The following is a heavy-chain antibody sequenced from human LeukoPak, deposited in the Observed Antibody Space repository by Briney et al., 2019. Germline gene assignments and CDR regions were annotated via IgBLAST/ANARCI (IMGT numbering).Heavy chain of an antibody. Sequence: GGSLRLSCAASGFTFSSYAMSWVRKAPGKGLEWVSAISGSGGSTYYADSVKGRFTISRDNSKNTLYLQMNSLRAEDTAVYYCAKDGPGVVVVITGDAFDIWGQGTMVTVSS. D-gene: IGHD3-22*01. CDR2: ISGSGGST. CDR3: AKDGPGVVVVITGDAFDI. J-gene: IGHJ3*02. V-gene: IGHV3-23*01. CDR1: GFTFSSYA.